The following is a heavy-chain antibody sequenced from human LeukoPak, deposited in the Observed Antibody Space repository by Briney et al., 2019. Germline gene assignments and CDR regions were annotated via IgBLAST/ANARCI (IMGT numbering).Heavy chain of an antibody. D-gene: IGHD3-10*01. CDR1: GFTFDDCA. V-gene: IGHV3-9*01. CDR2: ISWNSGSI. CDR3: AKGLWFGEFHPFDY. Sequence: GGSLRLSCAASGFTFDDCAMHWVRQAPGKGLEWVPGISWNSGSIGYADSVKGRFTISRDNAKNSLYLQMNSLRAEDTALYYCAKGLWFGEFHPFDYWGQGTLVTVSS. J-gene: IGHJ4*02.